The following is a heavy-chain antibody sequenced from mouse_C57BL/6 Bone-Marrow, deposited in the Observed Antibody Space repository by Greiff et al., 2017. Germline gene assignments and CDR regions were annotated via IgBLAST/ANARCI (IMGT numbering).Heavy chain of an antibody. CDR1: GYTFTSYW. CDR3: AKTAQAWEFAY. D-gene: IGHD3-2*02. J-gene: IGHJ3*01. Sequence: QLQQPGAELVMPGASVKLSCKASGYTFTSYWMHWVKQRPGQGLEWIGEIDPSDSYTNYNQKFKGKSTLTVDKSSSTAYMQLSSLTSEDSAVYYCAKTAQAWEFAYWGQGTLVTVSA. CDR2: IDPSDSYT. V-gene: IGHV1-69*01.